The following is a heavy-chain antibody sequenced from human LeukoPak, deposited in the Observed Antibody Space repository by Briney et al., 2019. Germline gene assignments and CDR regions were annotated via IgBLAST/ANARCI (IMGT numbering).Heavy chain of an antibody. D-gene: IGHD1-7*01. CDR3: ARDPRLYNWNYGYYYYYMDV. V-gene: IGHV4-39*07. J-gene: IGHJ6*03. CDR1: GGSISSSSYY. CDR2: IFYSGRT. Sequence: PSETLSLTCTVSGGSISSSSYYWGWIRQPPGKGLGCIGSIFYSGRTYYNPSLKSRVTISVDTSKNQFSLKLSSVTAADTAVYYCARDPRLYNWNYGYYYYYMDVWGKGTTVTVSS.